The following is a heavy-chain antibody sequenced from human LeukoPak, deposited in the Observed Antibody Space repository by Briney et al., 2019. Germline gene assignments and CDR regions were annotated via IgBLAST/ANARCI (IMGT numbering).Heavy chain of an antibody. Sequence: PGGSLRLSCAASGFTFSSYSMNWVRQAPGKGLEWVSSISSSSSYIYYADSVKGRFTISRDNAKNSLYLQMNSLRAEDTAVYYCARAGIDDSSDHNYYYYMDVWGKGTTVTVSS. V-gene: IGHV3-21*01. CDR1: GFTFSSYS. CDR3: ARAGIDDSSDHNYYYYMDV. CDR2: ISSSSSYI. D-gene: IGHD3-22*01. J-gene: IGHJ6*03.